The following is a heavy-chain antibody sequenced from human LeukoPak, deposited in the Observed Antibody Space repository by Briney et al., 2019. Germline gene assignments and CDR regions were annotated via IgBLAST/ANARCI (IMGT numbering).Heavy chain of an antibody. CDR2: IYPGDSDT. J-gene: IGHJ4*02. V-gene: IGHV5-51*01. CDR3: ARQLGSWVYYYDKAVDY. Sequence: GESLKISCKGSGYSFTSYWIGWVRQMPGKGLEWMGIIYPGDSDTRYSPSFQGQVTISADKSISTAYLQWSSLKASDTAMYYCARQLGSWVYYYDKAVDYWGQGTLVTVSS. CDR1: GYSFTSYW. D-gene: IGHD3-22*01.